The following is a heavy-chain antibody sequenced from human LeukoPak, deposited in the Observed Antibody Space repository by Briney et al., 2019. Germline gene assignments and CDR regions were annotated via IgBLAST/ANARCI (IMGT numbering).Heavy chain of an antibody. Sequence: PGGSLRLSCAASGFTFSSYSMNWVRQAPGKGLEWVSSISGSSDYIYYADSMKGRFTISRDNAKNSLYLQMNSLRAEDTAVYYCARASRSAPKRYWGQGTLVTVSS. CDR3: ARASRSAPKRY. V-gene: IGHV3-21*01. CDR1: GFTFSSYS. J-gene: IGHJ4*02. CDR2: ISGSSDYI. D-gene: IGHD6-6*01.